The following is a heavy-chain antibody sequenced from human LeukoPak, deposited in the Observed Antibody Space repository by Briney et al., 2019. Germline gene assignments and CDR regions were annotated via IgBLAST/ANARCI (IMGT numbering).Heavy chain of an antibody. CDR1: GYTFTSYD. CDR3: ARGPSRITMVRGVDWYFDL. CDR2: MNPNSGNT. J-gene: IGHJ2*01. V-gene: IGHV1-8*03. D-gene: IGHD3-10*01. Sequence: GASVKVSCKASGYTFTSYDTNWVRQATGQGLEWMGWMNPNSGNTGYAQKFQGRVTITRNTSISTAYMELSSLRSEDTAVYYCARGPSRITMVRGVDWYFDLWGRGTLVTVSS.